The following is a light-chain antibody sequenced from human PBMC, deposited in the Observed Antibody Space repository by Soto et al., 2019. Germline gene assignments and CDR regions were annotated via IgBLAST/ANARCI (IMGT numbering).Light chain of an antibody. CDR1: QSVSNNY. CDR3: QQYGSSGT. Sequence: IVLSQSPGTLSLSPGERATLSCRARQSVSNNYLAWYQQKPGQSPRLLIYGASNRATGIPDRFSGSGSGTDFTLTISRLEPEDFAVYYCQQYGSSGTFGQGTKVDIK. J-gene: IGKJ1*01. CDR2: GAS. V-gene: IGKV3-20*01.